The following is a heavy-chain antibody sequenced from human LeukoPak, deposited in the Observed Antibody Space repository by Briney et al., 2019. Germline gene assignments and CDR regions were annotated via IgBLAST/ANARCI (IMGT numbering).Heavy chain of an antibody. J-gene: IGHJ4*02. CDR2: INAGNGNT. Sequence: ASVKVSCKASGYTFTSYAMHWVRQAPGQRLEWMGWINAGNGNTKYSQKFQGRVTITRDTSASTAYMELSSLRSEDTAVYYCARIGRGVNYFDYWGQGTQVTVSP. CDR1: GYTFTSYA. CDR3: ARIGRGVNYFDY. D-gene: IGHD3-10*01. V-gene: IGHV1-3*01.